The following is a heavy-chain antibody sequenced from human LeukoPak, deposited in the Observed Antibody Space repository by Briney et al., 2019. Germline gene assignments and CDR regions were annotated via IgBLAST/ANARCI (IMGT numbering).Heavy chain of an antibody. V-gene: IGHV4-34*01. D-gene: IGHD3-22*01. CDR2: INHSGST. J-gene: IGHJ4*02. CDR3: AREDTSAQNYYGSSGYYFVY. CDR1: GGSFSGYY. Sequence: SETLSLTCAVYGGSFSGYYWSWIRQPPGKGLEWIGEINHSGSTNYSPSLKSRVTISVDTSKNQFSLKLSSVTAADTAVYYCAREDTSAQNYYGSSGYYFVYWGQGTLVTVSS.